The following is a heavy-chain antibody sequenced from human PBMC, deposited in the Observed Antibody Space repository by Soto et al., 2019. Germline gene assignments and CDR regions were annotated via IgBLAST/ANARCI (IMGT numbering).Heavy chain of an antibody. CDR3: AKEKWLVGYYYYGMDV. J-gene: IGHJ6*02. D-gene: IGHD6-19*01. CDR1: GFTFSSYA. V-gene: IGHV3-23*01. CDR2: ISGSGGST. Sequence: EVQLLESGGGLVQPGGSLRLSCAASGFTFSSYAMSWVRQAPGKGLEWVSAISGSGGSTYYADSVKGRFTISRDNSKNKLYLQMNSLRAEDTAVYYCAKEKWLVGYYYYGMDVWGQGTTVTVSS.